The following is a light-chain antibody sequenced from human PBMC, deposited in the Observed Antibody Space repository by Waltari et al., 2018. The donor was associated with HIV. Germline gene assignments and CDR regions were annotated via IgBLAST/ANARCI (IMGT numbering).Light chain of an antibody. CDR2: GAS. J-gene: IGKJ4*01. V-gene: IGKV3-20*01. Sequence: PGERATLSCRASQSVRSASLAWYQQKPGQAPRLLIYGASSRAPGIPDRFSGSGAVPDFILTSSRLEPEDCAVYYCQQYAASPLTFGGGTKVEIK. CDR3: QQYAASPLT. CDR1: QSVRSAS.